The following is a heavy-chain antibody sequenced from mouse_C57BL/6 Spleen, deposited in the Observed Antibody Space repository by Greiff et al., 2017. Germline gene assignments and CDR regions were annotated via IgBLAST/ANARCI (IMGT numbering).Heavy chain of an antibody. J-gene: IGHJ3*01. D-gene: IGHD2-5*01. CDR2: IDPETGGT. V-gene: IGHV1-15*01. CDR1: GYTFTDYE. CDR3: TRWGSKFWSWFAY. Sequence: QVQLQQSGAELVRPGASVTLSCKASGYTFTDYEMHWVKQTPVHGLEWIGAIDPETGGTAYNQKFTGKAILTADKSSSTAYMELRSLTSEDSAVYYCTRWGSKFWSWFAYWGQGTLVTVSA.